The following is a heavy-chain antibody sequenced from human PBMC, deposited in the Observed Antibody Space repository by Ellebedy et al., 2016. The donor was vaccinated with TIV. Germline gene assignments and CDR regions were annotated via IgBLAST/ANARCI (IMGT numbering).Heavy chain of an antibody. V-gene: IGHV3-23*01. J-gene: IGHJ5*02. CDR3: ARQPQITGCRGTTCHPGWFDP. CDR1: GFTFSNCA. Sequence: GESLKISCAASGFTFSNCAFSSVRQAPGKGLEWVSTISYSGLSTYYADSVKGRFTISRDNSKNTLYLQVNSLRVEDTAVYYCARQPQITGCRGTTCHPGWFDPWGQGTLVTVSS. D-gene: IGHD2/OR15-2a*01. CDR2: ISYSGLST.